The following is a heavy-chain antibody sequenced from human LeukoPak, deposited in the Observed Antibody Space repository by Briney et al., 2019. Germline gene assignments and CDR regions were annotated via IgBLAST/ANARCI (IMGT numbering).Heavy chain of an antibody. CDR1: GFTFSNYA. V-gene: IGHV3-23*01. CDR2: ITGSGGST. Sequence: GGSLRLSCVASGFTFSNYAMSWVRQAPGKGLEWVSTITGSGGSTYYADSVKGRFTISRDNSKNTLYLQMNSLRAEDTALYYCAKDLGGSGYPWGQGTLVTVSS. J-gene: IGHJ5*02. CDR3: AKDLGGSGYP. D-gene: IGHD3-22*01.